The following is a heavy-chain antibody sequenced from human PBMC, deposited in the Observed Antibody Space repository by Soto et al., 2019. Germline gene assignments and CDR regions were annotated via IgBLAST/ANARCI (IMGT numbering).Heavy chain of an antibody. CDR2: ISYDGSNK. J-gene: IGHJ4*02. CDR1: GFTFSSYG. Sequence: QVQLVESGGGVVQPGRSLRLFCAASGFTFSSYGMHWVRQAPGKGLEWVAVISYDGSNKYYADSVKGRFTISRDNSKNTLYLQMNSLRAEDTAVYYCAKGGRYYDISTSKDYFDYWGQGTLVTVSS. CDR3: AKGGRYYDISTSKDYFDY. V-gene: IGHV3-30*18. D-gene: IGHD3-22*01.